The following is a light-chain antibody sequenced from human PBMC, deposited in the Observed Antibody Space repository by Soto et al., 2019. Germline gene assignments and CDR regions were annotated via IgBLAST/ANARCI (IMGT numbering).Light chain of an antibody. V-gene: IGKV1-27*01. Sequence: DIQMTQSPSSLSASVGDRVTITCRASQGISNYLAWYQQIPGKVPKLLISAASTLQSGVPSRFSGSGSGTDFTLTIRSLQPEDVTPYYCQKYTSVPAFGGGTKVEIK. J-gene: IGKJ4*01. CDR2: AAS. CDR3: QKYTSVPA. CDR1: QGISNY.